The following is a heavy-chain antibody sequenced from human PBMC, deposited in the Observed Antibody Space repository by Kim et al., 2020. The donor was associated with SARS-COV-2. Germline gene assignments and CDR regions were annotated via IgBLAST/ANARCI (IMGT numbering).Heavy chain of an antibody. D-gene: IGHD3-3*01. J-gene: IGHJ6*02. Sequence: SETLSLTCTVSGGSISSGGYYWSWIRQHPGKGLEWSEYIYYSGSTYYNPSLMSRVTISVDTSKNQFSLKLSSVTAADTAVYYCARAHRTIFGVVEYMAVWGQGTTVTVSS. CDR3: ARAHRTIFGVVEYMAV. V-gene: IGHV4-31*03. CDR2: IYYSGST. CDR1: GGSISSGGYY.